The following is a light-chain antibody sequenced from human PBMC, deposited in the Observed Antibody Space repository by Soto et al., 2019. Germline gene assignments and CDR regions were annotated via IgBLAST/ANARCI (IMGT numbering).Light chain of an antibody. CDR1: QTISSR. CDR2: KAT. V-gene: IGKV1-5*03. J-gene: IGKJ2*01. Sequence: DIQMTQSPSSLSASVGDRVTITCRASQTISSRLAWYQQKPGQAPKLLIYKATNLQAGVASRFSGSGSGTEFSLNISSLQPDDFAVYYCQQYNEFQYTFGQGTRLDI. CDR3: QQYNEFQYT.